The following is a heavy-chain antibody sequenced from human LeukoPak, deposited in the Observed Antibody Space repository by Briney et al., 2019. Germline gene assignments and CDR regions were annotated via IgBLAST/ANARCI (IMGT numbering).Heavy chain of an antibody. Sequence: PSETLSLTCTVSGGSISSYYWSWIRQPPGKGLEWIGYIYYSGSTNYNPSLKSRVTISVDTSKNQFSLKLSSVTAADTAVYYCAREYYYDGSDWFDPWGQGTLVTASS. CDR1: GGSISSYY. CDR2: IYYSGST. CDR3: AREYYYDGSDWFDP. J-gene: IGHJ5*02. V-gene: IGHV4-59*12. D-gene: IGHD3-22*01.